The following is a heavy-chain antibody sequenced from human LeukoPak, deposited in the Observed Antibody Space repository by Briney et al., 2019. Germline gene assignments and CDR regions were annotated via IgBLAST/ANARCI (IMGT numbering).Heavy chain of an antibody. Sequence: GASVKVSCKASGYSLTTYYMHWVRQAPGQGLEWMGGIIPIFGTANYAQKFQGRVTITADESTSTAYMELSSLRSEDTAVYYCARGGLTYYYDSSGRHYWFDPWGQGTLVTVSS. D-gene: IGHD3-22*01. CDR3: ARGGLTYYYDSSGRHYWFDP. J-gene: IGHJ5*02. CDR2: IIPIFGTA. V-gene: IGHV1-69*13. CDR1: GYSLTTYY.